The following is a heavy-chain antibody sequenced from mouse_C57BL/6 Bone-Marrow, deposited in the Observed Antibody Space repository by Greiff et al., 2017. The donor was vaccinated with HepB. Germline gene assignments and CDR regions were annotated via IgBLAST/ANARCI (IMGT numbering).Heavy chain of an antibody. V-gene: IGHV5-15*01. CDR3: ARRDTVVAKDYAMDY. CDR2: ISNLAYSI. J-gene: IGHJ4*01. Sequence: EVQLVESGGGLVQPGGSLKLSCEASGFTFSDYGMAWVRQAPRKGPEWVAFISNLAYSIYYADTVTGLFTISRENSKNTLYLEMSSLRSEDTAMYYWARRDTVVAKDYAMDYWGQGTSVTVSS. CDR1: GFTFSDYG. D-gene: IGHD1-1*01.